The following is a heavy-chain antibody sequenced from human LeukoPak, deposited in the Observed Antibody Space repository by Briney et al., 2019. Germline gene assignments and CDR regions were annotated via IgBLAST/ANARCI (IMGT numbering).Heavy chain of an antibody. Sequence: GGSMRLSCATSGFTFSSYGMHWVRQAPGKGLEWVAVIWYDGSDKYYVDSVKGRFPISRDKSKNTLYLQMNSLRAEDTAVYYCARDRGFWFDPWGQGTLVTVSS. V-gene: IGHV3-33*01. CDR2: IWYDGSDK. CDR1: GFTFSSYG. CDR3: ARDRGFWFDP. J-gene: IGHJ5*02.